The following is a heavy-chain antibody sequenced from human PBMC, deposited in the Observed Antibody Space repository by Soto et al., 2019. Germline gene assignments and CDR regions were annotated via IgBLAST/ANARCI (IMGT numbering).Heavy chain of an antibody. CDR2: ISGSGGST. CDR1: GFTFSSYA. CDR3: ARDYEYWSGYYKGFDY. D-gene: IGHD3-3*01. Sequence: HPGGSLRLSCAASGFTFSSYAMSWVRQAPGKGLEWVSAISGSGGSTYYADSVKGRFTISRDNSKNTLYLQMNSLRDEDTAVYYCARDYEYWSGYYKGFDYWGQGTLVTVSS. J-gene: IGHJ4*02. V-gene: IGHV3-23*01.